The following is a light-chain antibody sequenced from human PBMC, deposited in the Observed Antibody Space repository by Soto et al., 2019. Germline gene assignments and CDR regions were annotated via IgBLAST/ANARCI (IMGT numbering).Light chain of an antibody. V-gene: IGKV1-5*03. Sequence: DIQMTQSPPTLSASVGDRVTIACRASQNINSWLDWYQQKPGKAPKLLIYKASSFEGGVPSRFSGSGSATYFTLTIRGLQPDDFAAYYCQQYESYPWTFGQGTKVESK. CDR3: QQYESYPWT. CDR1: QNINSW. CDR2: KAS. J-gene: IGKJ1*01.